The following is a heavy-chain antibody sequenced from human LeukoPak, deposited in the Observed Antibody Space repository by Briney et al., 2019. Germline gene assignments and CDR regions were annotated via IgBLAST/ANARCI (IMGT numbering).Heavy chain of an antibody. D-gene: IGHD1-26*01. CDR3: ARGYSGSYGRFDY. Sequence: SETLSLTCTVSGGSISSFYWSWIRQPPGKGLEWIGYIYYSGNTNYNHSLKNRVTISVDTSKNQFSLKLCSVTAADTAVYYCARGYSGSYGRFDYWGQGTLATVSS. V-gene: IGHV4-59*01. J-gene: IGHJ4*02. CDR1: GGSISSFY. CDR2: IYYSGNT.